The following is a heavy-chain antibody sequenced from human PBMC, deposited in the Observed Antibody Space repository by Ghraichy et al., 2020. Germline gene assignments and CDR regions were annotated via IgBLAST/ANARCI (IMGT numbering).Heavy chain of an antibody. CDR3: ARRGEISDY. V-gene: IGHV3-7*01. D-gene: IGHD3-16*01. J-gene: IGHJ4*02. CDR1: GFTFTDYW. CDR2: IKQDGREK. Sequence: GGLRLSCAASGFTFTDYWMSWVRQAPGKGLEWVANIKQDGREKNYVDSVKGRFTISRDNAKNTLYLQMNSPRADDTAVYYCARRGEISDYWGQGTLVTVSS.